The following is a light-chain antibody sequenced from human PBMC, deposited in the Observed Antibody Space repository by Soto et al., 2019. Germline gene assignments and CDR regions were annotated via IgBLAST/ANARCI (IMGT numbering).Light chain of an antibody. Sequence: IQLTQSPSSLSASVGDRVTITCRASQGISNYLAWYQQKPGKAPKLLIYIASTLQGGVPSRFSGSGSGTDFSLTISSLQPEDVATYYCQQYNSYSWTFGQGAKVDIK. J-gene: IGKJ1*01. CDR2: IAS. CDR1: QGISNY. V-gene: IGKV1-9*01. CDR3: QQYNSYSWT.